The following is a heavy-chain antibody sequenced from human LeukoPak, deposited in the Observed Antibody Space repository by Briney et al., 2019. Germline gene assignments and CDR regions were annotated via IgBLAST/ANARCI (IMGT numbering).Heavy chain of an antibody. Sequence: SETLSLTCTVSGGSISSYYWNWIRQPPGKGLEWIGYIYYSGSTNYNPSLKSRVTISVDTSKNQFSLKLYSVTAADTAVYYCARGRDGVNYTPLDNWGQGTLVTVSS. V-gene: IGHV4-59*01. CDR1: GGSISSYY. CDR3: ARGRDGVNYTPLDN. D-gene: IGHD4-23*01. CDR2: IYYSGST. J-gene: IGHJ4*02.